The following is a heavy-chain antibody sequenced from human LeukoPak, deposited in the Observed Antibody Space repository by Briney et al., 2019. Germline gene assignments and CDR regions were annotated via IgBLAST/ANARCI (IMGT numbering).Heavy chain of an antibody. CDR1: GGSISSGSYY. CDR2: IYTSGST. J-gene: IGHJ4*02. V-gene: IGHV4-61*02. Sequence: SQTLSLTCTVSGGSISSGSYYWSWIRQPAGKGLEWIGRIYTSGSTNYNPSLKSRVTISVDTSKNQFSLKLSSVTAADTAVYYCAREPTGGANPYFDYWGQGTLVTVSS. CDR3: AREPTGGANPYFDY. D-gene: IGHD3-16*01.